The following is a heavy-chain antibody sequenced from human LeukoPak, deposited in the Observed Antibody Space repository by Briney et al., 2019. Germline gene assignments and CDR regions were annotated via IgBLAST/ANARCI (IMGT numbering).Heavy chain of an antibody. J-gene: IGHJ6*03. CDR3: ARGRISDFWSGYSYYYYYMDV. D-gene: IGHD3-3*01. CDR1: GFTFSSYW. Sequence: PGGSLRLSCAASGFTFSSYWMHWVRQAPGKGLVWVSRINTDGSSTSYADSVKGRFTISRDNAKNTLYLQMNSLRAEDTAVYYCARGRISDFWSGYSYYYYYMDVWGKGTTVTVSS. V-gene: IGHV3-74*01. CDR2: INTDGSST.